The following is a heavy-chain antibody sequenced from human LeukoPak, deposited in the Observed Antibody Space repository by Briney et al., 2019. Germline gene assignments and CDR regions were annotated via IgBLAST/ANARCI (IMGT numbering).Heavy chain of an antibody. J-gene: IGHJ3*02. D-gene: IGHD5-24*01. CDR3: ARGTGRAWMATINSSDAFDI. V-gene: IGHV4-34*01. CDR2: INHSGST. CDR1: GGSFSGYY. Sequence: SETLSLTCAVYGGSFSGYYWSWIRQPPGKGLEWIGEINHSGSTNYNPSLKSRVTISVDTSKNQFSLKLSSVTAADTAVCYCARGTGRAWMATINSSDAFDIWGQGTMVTVSS.